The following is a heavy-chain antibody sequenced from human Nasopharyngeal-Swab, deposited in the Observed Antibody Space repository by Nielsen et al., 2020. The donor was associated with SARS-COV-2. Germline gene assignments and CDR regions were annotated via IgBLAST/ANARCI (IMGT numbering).Heavy chain of an antibody. Sequence: ETLSLTCAASGFSFSSYDMHWVRQPAGKGLEWVSGIGTSGDPYYAGSVKGRFTISRENAKNSLYLQLNSVRAGDTAVYYCARGLRYCSGTLCYTDAFDIWGQGTMVTVSS. CDR1: GFSFSSYD. D-gene: IGHD2-15*01. J-gene: IGHJ3*02. V-gene: IGHV3-13*05. CDR2: IGTSGDP. CDR3: ARGLRYCSGTLCYTDAFDI.